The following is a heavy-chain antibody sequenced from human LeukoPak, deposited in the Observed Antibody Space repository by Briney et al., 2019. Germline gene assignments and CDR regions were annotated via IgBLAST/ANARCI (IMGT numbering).Heavy chain of an antibody. Sequence: ASVKVSCKASGYTFTSYDINWVRQATGQGLEWMGWMNPTSGNTGYAQKFQGRVTMTRNTSISTAYMELSSLRSEDTAVYYCARFTQRSWLQTLRYYYGMDVWGQGTTVTVSS. CDR1: GYTFTSYD. J-gene: IGHJ6*02. CDR2: MNPTSGNT. D-gene: IGHD5-24*01. V-gene: IGHV1-8*01. CDR3: ARFTQRSWLQTLRYYYGMDV.